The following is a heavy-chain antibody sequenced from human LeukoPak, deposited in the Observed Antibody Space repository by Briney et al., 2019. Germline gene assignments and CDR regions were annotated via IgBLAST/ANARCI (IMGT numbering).Heavy chain of an antibody. D-gene: IGHD1-1*01. CDR3: ARDAGRREDI. CDR2: IKQDGSEK. CDR1: GFTFSSFW. Sequence: GGSLRLSCATSGFTFSSFWLTWVRHAPGKGLEWVASIKQDGSEKQYGDFVEGRFTISRDNAKNSMSLQMNSLRAEDTALYYCARDAGRREDIWGQGTMVTVSS. J-gene: IGHJ3*02. V-gene: IGHV3-7*01.